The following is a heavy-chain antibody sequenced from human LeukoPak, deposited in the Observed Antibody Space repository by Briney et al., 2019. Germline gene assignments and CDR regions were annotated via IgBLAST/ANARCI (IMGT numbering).Heavy chain of an antibody. D-gene: IGHD6-19*01. CDR3: AKVSQYSSGWYWRHGMDV. Sequence: GGSLRLSCAASGFTFSSYGMHWVRQAPGKGLEWVAFIRYDGSNKYYADSVKGRFTISRDNSKNTLYLQMNSLRAEDTAVYYCAKVSQYSSGWYWRHGMDVWGQGTTVTVSS. CDR1: GFTFSSYG. V-gene: IGHV3-30*02. CDR2: IRYDGSNK. J-gene: IGHJ6*02.